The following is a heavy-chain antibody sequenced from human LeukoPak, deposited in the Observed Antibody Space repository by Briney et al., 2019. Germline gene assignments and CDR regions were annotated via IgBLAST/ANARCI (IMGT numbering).Heavy chain of an antibody. CDR1: GFTFSSYS. D-gene: IGHD2-2*01. Sequence: GGSLRLSCAASGFTFSSYSMNWVRQAPGKGLEWVSSISSSSSYIYYADSVKGRFTISRDNAKNSLYLQMNSLRAEDTAVYYCARDWDLQGIVVVPAAPVGYWGQGTLVAVSS. V-gene: IGHV3-21*01. J-gene: IGHJ4*02. CDR3: ARDWDLQGIVVVPAAPVGY. CDR2: ISSSSSYI.